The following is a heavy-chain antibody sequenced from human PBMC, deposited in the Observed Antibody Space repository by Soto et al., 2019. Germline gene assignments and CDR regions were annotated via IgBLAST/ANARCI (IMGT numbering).Heavy chain of an antibody. CDR3: ARRYGWAFDI. D-gene: IGHD3-16*01. V-gene: IGHV4-59*08. Sequence: SETLSLTCTFSGGSISSYYWSWIRQPPGQGLEWIGYIYYSGSTNYNPSLKSRVTISVDTSKNQFSLKLSSVTAADTAVYYCARRYGWAFDIWGKGTMVTVS. J-gene: IGHJ3*02. CDR1: GGSISSYY. CDR2: IYYSGST.